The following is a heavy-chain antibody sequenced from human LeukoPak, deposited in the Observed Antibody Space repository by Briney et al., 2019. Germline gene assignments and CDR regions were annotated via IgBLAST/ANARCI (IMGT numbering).Heavy chain of an antibody. V-gene: IGHV3-23*01. J-gene: IGHJ4*02. CDR2: ISGSGGGT. CDR1: GFTFSSYA. CDR3: AKEGGDYYDSSGYYYFDY. D-gene: IGHD3-22*01. Sequence: GGSLRLSCAASGFTFSSYAMSWVRQAPGKGLEWVSAISGSGGGTYYADSVKGRFTISRDNSKNTLYLQVNSLRAEDTAVYYCAKEGGDYYDSSGYYYFDYWGQGTLVTVSS.